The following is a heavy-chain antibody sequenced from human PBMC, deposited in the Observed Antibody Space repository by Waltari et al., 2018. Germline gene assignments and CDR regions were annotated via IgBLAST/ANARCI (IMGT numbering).Heavy chain of an antibody. V-gene: IGHV4-34*08. CDR3: AKSRIRSSTAGKIFDF. D-gene: IGHD2-2*01. CDR1: RGTVIGYY. J-gene: IGHJ4*02. Sequence: QAEFQQWGAGLVKSSETLSLTCAVHRGTVIGYYWSWVRQSPGKGLEWIAEINHLGRANYHPALQSRATIFIDTTNNQVSLNVTSVTAADTAVYFCAKSRIRSSTAGKIFDFWGPGSPVAVSS. CDR2: INHLGRA.